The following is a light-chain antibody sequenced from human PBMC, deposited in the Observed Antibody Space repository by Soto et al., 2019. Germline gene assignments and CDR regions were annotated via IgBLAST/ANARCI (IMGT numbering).Light chain of an antibody. Sequence: EIVLTQSPGTLSLSPGERATLSCRASQSVSSSYLAWYQQTPGQPPRLLIYGASSRATGIPYRFSGSGSGTDFTLTISRLEPDDFAVYYCQQYSSSPLTFGGGTKVEIK. CDR3: QQYSSSPLT. CDR1: QSVSSSY. J-gene: IGKJ4*01. CDR2: GAS. V-gene: IGKV3-20*01.